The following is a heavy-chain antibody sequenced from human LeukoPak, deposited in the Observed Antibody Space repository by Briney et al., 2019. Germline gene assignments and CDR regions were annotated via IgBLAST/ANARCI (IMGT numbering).Heavy chain of an antibody. J-gene: IGHJ3*02. CDR3: AKSNGYGLIDI. Sequence: SETLSLTCAVYGGSFSGFQWSWIRQSPGKGLEWIGEINESETTDYNPSLKSRVTISVDTSKNQFSLKLSSVTAADTAVYYCAKSNGYGLIDIWGQGTMVTVSS. CDR1: GGSFSGFQ. D-gene: IGHD3-22*01. CDR2: INESETT. V-gene: IGHV4-34*01.